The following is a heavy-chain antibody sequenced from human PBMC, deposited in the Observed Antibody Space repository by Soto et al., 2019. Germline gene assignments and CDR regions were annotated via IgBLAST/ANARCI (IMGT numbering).Heavy chain of an antibody. CDR2: IHPGDSDT. CDR1: GYSFTSYW. D-gene: IGHD4-17*01. CDR3: ARGPTAYGDNISMSPQYSDYVSMPPQSPATRGLAFDY. V-gene: IGHV5-51*01. J-gene: IGHJ4*02. Sequence: PGESLKISCKGSGYSFTSYWIGWVRQMPGKGLEWMGIIHPGDSDTRYSPSYQGQVTISADKSISTAYLQWSSLKASDTAMYYCARGPTAYGDNISMSPQYSDYVSMPPQSPATRGLAFDYWGQGTLVTVSS.